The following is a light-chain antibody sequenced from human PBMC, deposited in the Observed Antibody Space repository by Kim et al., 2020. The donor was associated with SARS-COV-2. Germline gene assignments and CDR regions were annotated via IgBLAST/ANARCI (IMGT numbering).Light chain of an antibody. Sequence: EIVLTQSPGTLSLSPGERATLSCRASQSVSSSYLAWYQQKPGQAPRLLIYGASSRATGIPDRFSGSGSGTDFTLTISRLEPEDFAVYYCQQYGSWLTFGGGTKLEIK. CDR3: QQYGSWLT. V-gene: IGKV3-20*01. CDR2: GAS. J-gene: IGKJ4*01. CDR1: QSVSSSY.